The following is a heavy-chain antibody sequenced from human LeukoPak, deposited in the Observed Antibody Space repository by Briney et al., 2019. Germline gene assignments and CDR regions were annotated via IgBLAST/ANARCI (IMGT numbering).Heavy chain of an antibody. CDR1: GYTFSGYY. CDR3: ASTQLSYYYGMDV. J-gene: IGHJ6*02. Sequence: GASVKVSCKASGYTFSGYYMHWVRQAPGQGLEWMGWINPNSGGTNYAQKFQGRVTMTRDTSISTAYMELSRLRSDDTAVYYCASTQLSYYYGMDVWGQGTTVTVSS. D-gene: IGHD2-2*01. CDR2: INPNSGGT. V-gene: IGHV1-2*02.